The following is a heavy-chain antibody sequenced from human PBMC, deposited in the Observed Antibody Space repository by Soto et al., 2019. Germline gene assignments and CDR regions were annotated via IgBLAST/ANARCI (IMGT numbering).Heavy chain of an antibody. CDR2: ISAYNGNT. CDR3: ARDQPSVLTGDYSLKVWFDP. Sequence: ASLKVSCKASGYTFTIYGISWVRQAPGQGLEWMGWISAYNGNTNYAQKLQGRVTMTTDTSTSTAYMELRSLRSDDTAVYYCARDQPSVLTGDYSLKVWFDPWGQGTLVTVSS. CDR1: GYTFTIYG. D-gene: IGHD3-9*01. J-gene: IGHJ5*02. V-gene: IGHV1-18*01.